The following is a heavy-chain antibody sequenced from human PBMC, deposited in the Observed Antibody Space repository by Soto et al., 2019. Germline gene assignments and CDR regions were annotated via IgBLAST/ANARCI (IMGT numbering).Heavy chain of an antibody. Sequence: QVQLQESGPGLVKPSQTLSLTCTVSGGSISSGGYYWSWIRQHPGKGLEWIGYIYYSGSTYYNPSLKSRVNISVDTSKNQFSLKMSSVTAADTAVFYCARGSVVAATLLDYWGEGTLVTVSS. D-gene: IGHD2-15*01. CDR1: GGSISSGGYY. CDR3: ARGSVVAATLLDY. CDR2: IYYSGST. J-gene: IGHJ4*02. V-gene: IGHV4-31*03.